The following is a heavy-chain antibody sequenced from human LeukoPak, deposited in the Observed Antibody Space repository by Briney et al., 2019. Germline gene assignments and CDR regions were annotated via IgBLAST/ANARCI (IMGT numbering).Heavy chain of an antibody. Sequence: PGGSLRLSCAASGFTFSSYWMSWVRQAPGKGLEWVAKIKQDGSEGYYVDSVKGRFTISRDNAKNSLYLQMNSLRAEDTAVYYCARDGVYRSSAPDYWGQGTLVTVSS. CDR2: IKQDGSEG. CDR1: GFTFSSYW. J-gene: IGHJ4*02. D-gene: IGHD2-8*01. V-gene: IGHV3-7*01. CDR3: ARDGVYRSSAPDY.